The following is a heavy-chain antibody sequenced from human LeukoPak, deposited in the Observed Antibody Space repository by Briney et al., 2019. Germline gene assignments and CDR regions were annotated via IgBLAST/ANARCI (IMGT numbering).Heavy chain of an antibody. D-gene: IGHD2-2*01. J-gene: IGHJ4*02. CDR2: INQDGSEN. CDR1: GFTFSDLW. CDR3: TKGRSTHY. V-gene: IGHV3-7*01. Sequence: GGSLRLSRAASGFTFSDLWMGWVRQAPGKGLEWVANINQDGSENYYVDSVKGRFTISRDNAKNSLYLQMNSLRAEATAVYYCTKGRSTHYWGQGTLVTVST.